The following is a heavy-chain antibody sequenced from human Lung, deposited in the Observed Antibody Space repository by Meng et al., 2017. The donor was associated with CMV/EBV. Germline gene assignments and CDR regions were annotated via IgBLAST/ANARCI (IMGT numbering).Heavy chain of an antibody. CDR2: IDPNSGDT. V-gene: IGHV1-2*02. D-gene: IGHD2-2*01. CDR3: AVAMEAAIRFCSGTSCFLDAFDI. Sequence: ASVKVSXKASRYTFTGYHLHWVRQAPGQGLEWMGWIDPNSGDTNYARKFQGRVTLTRDTSISTAYLELSRLRSDDTAVYYCAVAMEAAIRFCSGTSCFLDAFDIWGQGTMVXVSS. CDR1: RYTFTGYH. J-gene: IGHJ3*02.